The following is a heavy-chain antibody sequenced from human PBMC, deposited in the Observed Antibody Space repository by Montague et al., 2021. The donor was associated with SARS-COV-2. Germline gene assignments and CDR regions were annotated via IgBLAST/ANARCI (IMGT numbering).Heavy chain of an antibody. CDR2: IYYWGST. J-gene: IGHJ5*02. CDR3: ARQGRKWLVRIDWFDP. Sequence: SETLSLTCTVSGGSISSSSYYWGWIRQPPGKGLEWIGSIYYWGSTYYNPSLKSRVTISVDTSKNQFSLKLSSVTTADTAVYYCARQGRKWLVRIDWFDPWGQGTLVTVSS. V-gene: IGHV4-39*01. D-gene: IGHD6-19*01. CDR1: GGSISSSSYY.